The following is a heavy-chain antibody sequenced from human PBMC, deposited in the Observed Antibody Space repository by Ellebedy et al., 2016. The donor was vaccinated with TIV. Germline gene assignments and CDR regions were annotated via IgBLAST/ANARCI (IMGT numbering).Heavy chain of an antibody. J-gene: IGHJ4*02. D-gene: IGHD6-19*01. CDR2: INPNSGGT. CDR1: GYTFTGYY. V-gene: IGHV1-2*02. Sequence: AASVKVSCKASGYTFTGYYMHWVRQAPGQGLEWMGWINPNSGGTNYAQKFQGRVTMTRDMSVSTAYMELRRLRSDDTAIYYCATNPHTSGWPVDYWGQGTLVTVSS. CDR3: ATNPHTSGWPVDY.